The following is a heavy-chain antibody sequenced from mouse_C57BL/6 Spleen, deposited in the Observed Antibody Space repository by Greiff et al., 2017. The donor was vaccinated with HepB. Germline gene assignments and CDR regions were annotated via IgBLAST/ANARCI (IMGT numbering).Heavy chain of an antibody. Sequence: VKVVESGPELVKPGASVKLSCKASGYTFTSYDINWVKQRPGQGLEWIGWIYPRDGSTKYNEKFKGKATLTVDTSSSTAYMELHSLTSEDSAVYFCARSAYGNYPYYFDYWGQGTTLTVSS. V-gene: IGHV1-85*01. D-gene: IGHD2-10*02. CDR1: GYTFTSYD. J-gene: IGHJ2*01. CDR3: ARSAYGNYPYYFDY. CDR2: IYPRDGST.